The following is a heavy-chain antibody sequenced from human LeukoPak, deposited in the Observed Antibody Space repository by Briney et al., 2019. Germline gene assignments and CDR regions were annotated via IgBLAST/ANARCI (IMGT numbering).Heavy chain of an antibody. CDR3: ARDRCSGGSCYGDY. V-gene: IGHV3-23*01. CDR1: GFTFSSYA. D-gene: IGHD2-15*01. J-gene: IGHJ4*02. CDR2: ISGSGGST. Sequence: GGSLRLSCAASGFTFSSYAMSWVRQAPGKGLEWVSAISGSGGSTYYADSVKGRFTISRDNSKNTLYLQMNSLRAEDTAVYYCARDRCSGGSCYGDYWGQGTLVTVSS.